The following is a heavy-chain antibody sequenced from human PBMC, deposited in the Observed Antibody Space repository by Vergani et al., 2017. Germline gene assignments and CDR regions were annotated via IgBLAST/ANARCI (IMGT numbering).Heavy chain of an antibody. CDR3: TRHGPCGDGACLHFDH. J-gene: IGHJ4*02. D-gene: IGHD2-21*01. V-gene: IGHV5-51*01. Sequence: EVMLVQSGAEVKKPGESLKISCKYSETSFISNEIAWVRQMSGKGLQWMGNINPIDSKIAYSPSFQGQAIMSLDKSITTAYLQWRSLKASDTAIYYCTRHGPCGDGACLHFDHWGQGTLVTVSS. CDR2: INPIDSKI. CDR1: ETSFISNE.